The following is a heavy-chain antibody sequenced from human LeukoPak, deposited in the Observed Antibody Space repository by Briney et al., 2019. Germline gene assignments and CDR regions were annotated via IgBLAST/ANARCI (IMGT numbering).Heavy chain of an antibody. CDR1: GGSISSYY. CDR2: IYYSGST. J-gene: IGHJ4*02. V-gene: IGHV4-59*08. CDR3: ASLATVAGSDY. Sequence: PSETLSLTCTVSGGSISSYYWSWIRQPPGKGLEWIGYIYYSGSTNYNPSLKSRVTISVDTPKNQFSLKLSSVTAADTAVYYCASLATVAGSDYWGQGTLVTVSS. D-gene: IGHD6-19*01.